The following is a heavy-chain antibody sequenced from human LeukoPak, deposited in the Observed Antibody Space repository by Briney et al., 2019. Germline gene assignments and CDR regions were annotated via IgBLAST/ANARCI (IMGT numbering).Heavy chain of an antibody. CDR3: ARHGGPGYDWNDGGFDS. J-gene: IGHJ4*02. CDR1: GGSISTISSGTYY. Sequence: SETLSLTCTESGGSISTISSGTYYWGWIRQPPEKGLEWIGSINYSGSTDYNPSLKSRVTISIDTSKNHFSLKLSSVTAADTAIYYCARHGGPGYDWNDGGFDSWGQGTLVTVSS. V-gene: IGHV4-39*01. D-gene: IGHD1-20*01. CDR2: INYSGST.